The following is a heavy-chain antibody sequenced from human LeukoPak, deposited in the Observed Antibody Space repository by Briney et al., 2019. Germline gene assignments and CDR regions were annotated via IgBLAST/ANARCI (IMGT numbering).Heavy chain of an antibody. CDR2: LYSSGIT. CDR3: ARDSSSFPNYFDF. D-gene: IGHD3-3*02. V-gene: IGHV3-53*01. J-gene: IGHJ4*02. Sequence: GGSLRLSCAASGFTVSSTYMSWVRQAPGQGLEWVSLLYSSGITFYAESVQGRFTISRDNSKNTLYLQMNSLRAEDTAIYYCARDSSSFPNYFDFWGQGTLVTVPS. CDR1: GFTVSSTY.